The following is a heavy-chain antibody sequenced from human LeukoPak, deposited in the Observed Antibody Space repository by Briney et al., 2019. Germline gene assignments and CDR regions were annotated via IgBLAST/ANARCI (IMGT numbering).Heavy chain of an antibody. Sequence: SETLSLTCGVSGGSVTSTNWWTWVRQPPGKGLEWIGEVHLDGRTNYNPSLKSRLTMSVDLSENHISLKLTSVTAADTAVYYCAREGGYYRPLDYSGQGTLVTVSS. CDR1: GGSVTSTNW. D-gene: IGHD3-22*01. CDR3: AREGGYYRPLDY. CDR2: VHLDGRT. J-gene: IGHJ4*02. V-gene: IGHV4-4*02.